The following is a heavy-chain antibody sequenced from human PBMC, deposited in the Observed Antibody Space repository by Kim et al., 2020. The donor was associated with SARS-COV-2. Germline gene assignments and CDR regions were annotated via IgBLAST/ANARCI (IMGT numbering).Heavy chain of an antibody. V-gene: IGHV4-34*01. Sequence: SETLSLTCAVYGGSFSGYYWSWIRQPLGKGLEWIGEINHSGSTNYNPSLKSRVTISVDTSKNQFSLKLSSVTAADTAVYYCARSPGGARSGSYLYYYYYGMDVWGQGTTVTVSS. J-gene: IGHJ6*02. CDR1: GGSFSGYY. CDR2: INHSGST. CDR3: ARSPGGARSGSYLYYYYYGMDV. D-gene: IGHD3-10*01.